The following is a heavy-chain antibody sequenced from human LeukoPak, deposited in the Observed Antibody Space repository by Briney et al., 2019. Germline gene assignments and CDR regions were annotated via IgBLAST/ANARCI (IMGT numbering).Heavy chain of an antibody. CDR2: ISWNSGSI. D-gene: IGHD3-22*01. Sequence: GRSLRLSCAASGFTFDDYAMYWVRQAPGKGLEWVSGISWNSGSIGYADSVKGRFTISRDNAKNSLNLQMNSLRPEDTALYYCVKGDYYDSSGLADRPDTFDIWGQGTMVTVSS. J-gene: IGHJ3*02. V-gene: IGHV3-9*01. CDR3: VKGDYYDSSGLADRPDTFDI. CDR1: GFTFDDYA.